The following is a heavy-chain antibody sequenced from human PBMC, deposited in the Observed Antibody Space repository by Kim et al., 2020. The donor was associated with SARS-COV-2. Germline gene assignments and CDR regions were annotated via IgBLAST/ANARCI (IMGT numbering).Heavy chain of an antibody. CDR1: GYTFTSYG. Sequence: ASVKVSCKASGYTFTSYGISWVRQAPGQGLEWMGWISAYNGNTNYAQKLQGRVTMTTDTSTSTAYMELRSLRSDDTAVYYCARVSEDTTYYYDSSGTSLDYWGQGTLVTVSS. CDR3: ARVSEDTTYYYDSSGTSLDY. D-gene: IGHD3-22*01. V-gene: IGHV1-18*01. CDR2: ISAYNGNT. J-gene: IGHJ4*02.